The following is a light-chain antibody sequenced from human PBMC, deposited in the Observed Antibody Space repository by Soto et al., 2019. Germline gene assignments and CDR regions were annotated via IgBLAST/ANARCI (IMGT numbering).Light chain of an antibody. Sequence: QSALTQPSSVFGSPGQSITISCTGTISDVGGYNYVSWYQHHPGKAPKLLIYEVSNRPSGVSNRFSASKSANTASLTISGLQSEDEADYYCSSYTNSRKVFGTGTKVTVL. CDR1: ISDVGGYNY. J-gene: IGLJ1*01. CDR2: EVS. V-gene: IGLV2-14*01. CDR3: SSYTNSRKV.